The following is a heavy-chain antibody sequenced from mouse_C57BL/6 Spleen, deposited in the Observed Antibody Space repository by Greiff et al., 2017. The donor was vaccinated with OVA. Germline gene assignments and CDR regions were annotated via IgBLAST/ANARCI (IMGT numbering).Heavy chain of an antibody. V-gene: IGHV1-52*01. J-gene: IGHJ2*01. CDR3: ARSDYYGSSLFDY. CDR1: GYTFTSYW. D-gene: IGHD1-1*01. CDR2: IDPSDSET. Sequence: VQLQQPGAELVRPGSSVKLSCKASGYTFTSYWMHWVKQRPIQGLEWIGNIDPSDSETHYNQKFKDKATLTVDKSSSTAYMQLSSLTSEDSAVYYCARSDYYGSSLFDYWGQGTTLTVSS.